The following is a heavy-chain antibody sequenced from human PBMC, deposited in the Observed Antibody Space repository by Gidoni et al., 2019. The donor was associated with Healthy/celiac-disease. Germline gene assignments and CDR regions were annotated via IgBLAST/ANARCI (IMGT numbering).Heavy chain of an antibody. CDR2: INHSGST. J-gene: IGHJ4*02. V-gene: IGHV4-34*01. D-gene: IGHD6-19*01. CDR1: GGSFSGYY. Sequence: QVQLQQWGAGLLKPSETLSLTCDVYGGSFSGYYWSWIRQPPGKGLEWIGEINHSGSTNYNPSLKSRVTISVDTSKNQFSLKLSSVTAADTAVYYCARGRSGGGWYGYWGQGTLVTVSS. CDR3: ARGRSGGGWYGY.